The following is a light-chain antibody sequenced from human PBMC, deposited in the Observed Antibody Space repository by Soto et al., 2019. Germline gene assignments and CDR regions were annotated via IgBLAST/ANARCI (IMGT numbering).Light chain of an antibody. CDR2: ENN. CDR1: SSNIGNNY. CDR3: GTWDSSLSAGV. J-gene: IGLJ3*02. V-gene: IGLV1-51*02. Sequence: QAVVTQPPSVSAAPGQKVTISCSGSSSNIGNNYVSWYQQLPGTAPKLLIYENNKRPSGIPDRFSGSKSGTSATLGITGLRTGDEADYYCGTWDSSLSAGVFGGGTKLTVL.